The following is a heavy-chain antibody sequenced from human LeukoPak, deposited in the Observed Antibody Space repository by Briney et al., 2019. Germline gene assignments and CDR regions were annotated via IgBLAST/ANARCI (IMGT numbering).Heavy chain of an antibody. CDR2: MNAGNGNT. Sequence: GASVKVSCKASGYTFTSYAMHWVRQAPGQRLEWMGWMNAGNGNTNYSQKFQGRVTITMDTSASTVNMELSSLRSEATGVYYCATRMVRRVQDFGFWGQGTLVTVSS. D-gene: IGHD3-10*01. V-gene: IGHV1-3*01. J-gene: IGHJ4*02. CDR3: ATRMVRRVQDFGF. CDR1: GYTFTSYA.